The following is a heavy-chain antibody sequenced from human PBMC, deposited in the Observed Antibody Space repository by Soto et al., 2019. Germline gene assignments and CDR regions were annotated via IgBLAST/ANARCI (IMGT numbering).Heavy chain of an antibody. CDR2: IRSNTYGGTR. Sequence: GGSLRLSCRTSGFTFGDYAMSWFRQAPGKGLEWVGFIRSNTYGGTREYAASVKGRFTISRDDSKSIAYLQMNSLKTEDTGVYYCTRDSILYSSTPRPVDYWGQGTLVTVPS. CDR1: GFTFGDYA. D-gene: IGHD6-13*01. V-gene: IGHV3-49*03. J-gene: IGHJ4*02. CDR3: TRDSILYSSTPRPVDY.